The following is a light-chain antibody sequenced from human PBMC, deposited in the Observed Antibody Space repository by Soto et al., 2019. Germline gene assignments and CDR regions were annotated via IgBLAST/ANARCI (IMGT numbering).Light chain of an antibody. J-gene: IGKJ1*01. Sequence: DIQMTQSPSSLSASVGDRVIITCRASQTISTFLDWYQQKPGEAPRVLIYDASTLQTGVPSRFIGSGYGTDFTLTISGLQPEAFASYYCKQSYNTLTWTFGQGTKVDI. CDR3: KQSYNTLTWT. CDR2: DAS. V-gene: IGKV1-39*01. CDR1: QTISTF.